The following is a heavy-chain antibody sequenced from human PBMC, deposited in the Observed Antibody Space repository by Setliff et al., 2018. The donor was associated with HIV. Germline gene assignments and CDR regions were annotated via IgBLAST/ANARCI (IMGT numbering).Heavy chain of an antibody. Sequence: GESLKISCKGFGYSFTNYWIGGVRQMPGKGLEWMGIIYPGDSDIQYSPSLQGQVTISADKSTSTAFLQWSSLKASDTAMYYCARPGGTGPPAVFDYWGQGTLVTVSS. CDR1: GYSFTNYW. CDR3: ARPGGTGPPAVFDY. CDR2: IYPGDSDI. V-gene: IGHV5-51*01. J-gene: IGHJ4*02.